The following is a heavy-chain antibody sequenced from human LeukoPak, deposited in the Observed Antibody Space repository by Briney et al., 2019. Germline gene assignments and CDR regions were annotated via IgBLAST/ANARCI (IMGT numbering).Heavy chain of an antibody. D-gene: IGHD3/OR15-3a*01. CDR2: IGFSSIGYSSDHL. J-gene: IGHJ4*02. CDR1: GSLFSAYY. V-gene: IGHV3-11*05. Sequence: KPGGSLRLSCAASGSLFSAYYMTWIRQAPGKGLEWVSSIGFSSIGYSSDHLKYADSVKGRFTISRDNAKNSLFLQMDSLRAEDTAVYFCAREDFFTPHSWGQGTLVTVSS. CDR3: AREDFFTPHS.